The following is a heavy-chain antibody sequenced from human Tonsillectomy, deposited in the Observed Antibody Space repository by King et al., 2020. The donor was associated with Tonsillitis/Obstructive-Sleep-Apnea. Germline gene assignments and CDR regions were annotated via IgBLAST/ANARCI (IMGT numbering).Heavy chain of an antibody. CDR2: IYYSGNT. V-gene: IGHV4-59*01. Sequence: LQLPESGPGLVKPSETLSLTCTVSGGSISSYSWSWIRQPPGKGLEWIGYIYYSGNTNYNPSLKSRVTISVDTSKNQFSLKLSSVTAADTAVYYCARDMVLEAGGDAFDIWGQGTMVTVSS. CDR1: GGSISSYS. J-gene: IGHJ3*02. CDR3: ARDMVLEAGGDAFDI. D-gene: IGHD2-8*01.